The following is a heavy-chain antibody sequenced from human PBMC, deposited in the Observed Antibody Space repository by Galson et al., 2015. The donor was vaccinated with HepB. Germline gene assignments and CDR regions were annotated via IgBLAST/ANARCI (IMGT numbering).Heavy chain of an antibody. CDR2: IDPRNSYT. CDR1: GYSFTNYW. D-gene: IGHD2-2*01. J-gene: IGHJ6*02. Sequence: QSGAEVKKPGESLRISCKASGYSFTNYWINWVRRMPGKGLEWLGRIDPRNSYTQYSRSFQGRGTISVDKSIATAYLQWNTLKTSDTATYYCARVPAAARKGGMDVWGQGTTVTVSS. V-gene: IGHV5-10-1*01. CDR3: ARVPAAARKGGMDV.